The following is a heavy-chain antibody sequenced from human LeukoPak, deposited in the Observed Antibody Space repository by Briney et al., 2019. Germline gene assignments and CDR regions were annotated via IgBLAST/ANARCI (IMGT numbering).Heavy chain of an antibody. Sequence: PGGSLKLSCAASGYTFSSYGMHWVRQAPGRGLEWVAVISYDGSNKYYADSVKGRFTISRDNSKNTLYLQMDSLRAEDTAMYYCARDYRLDHTTAPMSYFDYWGQGTLVTVSS. CDR1: GYTFSSYG. J-gene: IGHJ4*02. V-gene: IGHV3-30*19. D-gene: IGHD2/OR15-2a*01. CDR3: ARDYRLDHTTAPMSYFDY. CDR2: ISYDGSNK.